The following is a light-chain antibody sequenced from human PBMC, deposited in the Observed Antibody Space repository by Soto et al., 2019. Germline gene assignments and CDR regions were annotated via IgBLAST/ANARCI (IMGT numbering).Light chain of an antibody. CDR1: QSVGTS. CDR2: DAS. CDR3: QQSSSWPHWT. V-gene: IGKV3-11*01. J-gene: IGKJ1*01. Sequence: EIVLTQSPATLSLSPGERATFSCKASQSVGTSLAWFQQKPGQAPRLLIYDASVRATGIPARFSGSGSGTDFTLTISRLQPEDIAMYYCQQSSSWPHWTFGRGTRVEI.